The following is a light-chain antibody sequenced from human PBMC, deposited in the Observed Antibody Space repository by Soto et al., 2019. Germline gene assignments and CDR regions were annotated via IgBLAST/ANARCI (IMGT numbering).Light chain of an antibody. CDR1: QSVSNN. J-gene: IGKJ1*01. Sequence: IVLTQSPGTLSLSPGERATLSCRANQSVSNNLAWYQQKPGQAPRLLIYGASTRATCIPARFSGSGSGTEFTLTISSLQSEDFAVYYCQQHNNWPPLTFGQGTKVEI. CDR2: GAS. V-gene: IGKV3-15*01. CDR3: QQHNNWPPLT.